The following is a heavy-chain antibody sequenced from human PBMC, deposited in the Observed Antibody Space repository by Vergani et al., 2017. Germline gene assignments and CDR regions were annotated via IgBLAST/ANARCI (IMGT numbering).Heavy chain of an antibody. Sequence: QGQLAQSGAEVKKPGSSVKVSCKASGGTFSSNSISWVRQAPGQGLEWMGMIIPIFGTTSYAQKFQGRVTIRADESTSTAYMELSSLRSEDTAVYYCARSSGYYSYYFDFWGQGTLVTVSS. CDR2: IIPIFGTT. CDR1: GGTFSSNS. CDR3: ARSSGYYSYYFDF. D-gene: IGHD3-22*01. V-gene: IGHV1-69*13. J-gene: IGHJ4*02.